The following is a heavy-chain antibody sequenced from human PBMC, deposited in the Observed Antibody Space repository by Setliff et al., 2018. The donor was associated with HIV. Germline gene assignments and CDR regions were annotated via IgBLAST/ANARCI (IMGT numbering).Heavy chain of an antibody. CDR3: ARGDTAMALYYFDY. J-gene: IGHJ4*02. CDR2: IYYSGST. D-gene: IGHD5-18*01. V-gene: IGHV4-59*01. CDR1: GGSISSYY. Sequence: KTSETLSLTCTVSGGSISSYYWSWIRQPPGKGLEWIGYIYYSGSTNYNPSLKSRVTISVDTSKNQFSLKLSSVTAADTAVYYCARGDTAMALYYFDYWGQGTLVTVSS.